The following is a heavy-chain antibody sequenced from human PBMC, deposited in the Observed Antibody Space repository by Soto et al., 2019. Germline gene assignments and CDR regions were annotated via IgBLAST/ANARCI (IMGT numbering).Heavy chain of an antibody. CDR3: AKDLKGAAAGSDYYYYMDV. J-gene: IGHJ6*03. D-gene: IGHD6-13*01. CDR1: GFTFSSYA. CDR2: ISGSGGST. V-gene: IGHV3-23*01. Sequence: GGSLRLSCAASGFTFSSYAMSWVRQAPGKGLEWVSAISGSGGSTYYADSVKGRFTISRDNSKNTLYLQMNSLRAEDTAVYYCAKDLKGAAAGSDYYYYMDVWGKGTTVTVSS.